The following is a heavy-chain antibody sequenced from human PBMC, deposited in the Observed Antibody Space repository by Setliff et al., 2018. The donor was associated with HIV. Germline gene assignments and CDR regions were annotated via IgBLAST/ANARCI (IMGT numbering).Heavy chain of an antibody. CDR1: GGSISSYY. D-gene: IGHD6-6*01. Sequence: PSETLSLTCTVSGGSISSYYGSWIRQPAGKGLEWIGDVYYTGSTYYNPSVKSRVTISVDTSKNQFSLKLTSVTAADTAVYYCARDDQLVAHCFDPWGQGTLVTVSS. CDR2: VYYTGST. V-gene: IGHV4-59*04. CDR3: ARDDQLVAHCFDP. J-gene: IGHJ5*02.